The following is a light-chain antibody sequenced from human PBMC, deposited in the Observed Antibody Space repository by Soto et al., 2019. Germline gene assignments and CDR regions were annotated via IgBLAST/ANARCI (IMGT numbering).Light chain of an antibody. CDR3: QQYNNWPRT. CDR1: QSVSSN. Sequence: ETVMTQSPATLSVSPGEGATLSCRASQSVSSNLVWYQHRPGQAPRLLIYGASTRATGIPARFSGSGSGTEFTLTISSLQSEDFAVYYCQQYNNWPRTFGQGTRVEI. J-gene: IGKJ1*01. V-gene: IGKV3-15*01. CDR2: GAS.